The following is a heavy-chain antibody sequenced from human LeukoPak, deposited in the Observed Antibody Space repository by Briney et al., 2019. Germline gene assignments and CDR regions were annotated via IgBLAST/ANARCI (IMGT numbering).Heavy chain of an antibody. V-gene: IGHV1-2*04. CDR1: GYTFTGYY. CDR3: AREHSSSWSDFDY. CDR2: INPNSGGT. J-gene: IGHJ4*02. Sequence: ASVKVSCKASGYTFTGYYMHWVRQAPGQGLEWMGWINPNSGGTNYAQKFQGWVTITRDTSASTAYMELSSLRSEDTAVYYCAREHSSSWSDFDYWGQGTLVTVSS. D-gene: IGHD6-13*01.